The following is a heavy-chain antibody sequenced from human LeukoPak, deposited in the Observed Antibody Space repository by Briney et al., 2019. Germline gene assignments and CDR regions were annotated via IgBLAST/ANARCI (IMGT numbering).Heavy chain of an antibody. D-gene: IGHD3-22*01. Sequence: GESLKISCKGSGYSFTSYWIGWVRQMPGKGLEWMGIIYPGDSDTRYSPSFQGQVTISADKPISTAYLQWSSLKASDTAMYYCARTYYDSSGYYSPESPFDYWGQGTLVTVSS. CDR3: ARTYYDSSGYYSPESPFDY. CDR2: IYPGDSDT. V-gene: IGHV5-51*04. CDR1: GYSFTSYW. J-gene: IGHJ4*02.